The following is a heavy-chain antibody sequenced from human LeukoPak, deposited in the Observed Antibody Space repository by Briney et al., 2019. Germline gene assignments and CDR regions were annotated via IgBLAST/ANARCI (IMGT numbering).Heavy chain of an antibody. J-gene: IGHJ6*04. CDR3: ARVRGRNYGSGSYAGLDV. CDR2: IWYDGTKE. CDR1: GFTFRSYG. V-gene: IGHV3-33*07. D-gene: IGHD3-10*01. Sequence: GGSLRLSCGASGFTFRSYGMYWVRQAPGKGLEWVAGIWYDGTKEYYADSVKGRFSISRDNSKNTLFLQMNSLRAEDTAVYYCARVRGRNYGSGSYAGLDVWGKGTTVTVSS.